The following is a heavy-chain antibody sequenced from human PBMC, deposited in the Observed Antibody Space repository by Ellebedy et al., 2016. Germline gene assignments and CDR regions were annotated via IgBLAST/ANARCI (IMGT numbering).Heavy chain of an antibody. J-gene: IGHJ4*02. CDR3: ARGEQDSSGYYYSLIGFDF. CDR2: IWYDGSNK. V-gene: IGHV3-33*08. Sequence: GGSLRLSCAASGFTFSSYGMHWVRQAPGKGLEWVAVIWYDGSNKYYADSVKGRFTISRDNSKNTLYLQMNSLRAEDTAVYYCARGEQDSSGYYYSLIGFDFWGQGTLITVSS. CDR1: GFTFSSYG. D-gene: IGHD3-22*01.